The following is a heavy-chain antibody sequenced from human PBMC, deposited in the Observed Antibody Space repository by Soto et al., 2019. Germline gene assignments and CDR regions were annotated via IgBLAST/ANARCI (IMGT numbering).Heavy chain of an antibody. CDR2: ISSSSSYI. CDR1: GFTFSSYS. Sequence: GGSLRLSCAASGFTFSSYSMNWVRQAPGKGLEWVSSISSSSSYIYYADSVKGRFTISRYNAKNSLYLQMNSLRAEDTAVYYFARDGTTDYDAFDIWGQGTMVTVSS. CDR3: ARDGTTDYDAFDI. V-gene: IGHV3-21*01. D-gene: IGHD4-17*01. J-gene: IGHJ3*02.